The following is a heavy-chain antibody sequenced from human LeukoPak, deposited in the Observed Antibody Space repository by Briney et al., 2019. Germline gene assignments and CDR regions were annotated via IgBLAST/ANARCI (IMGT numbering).Heavy chain of an antibody. CDR3: ARGTYYDFWSGYYNRVYYFDY. V-gene: IGHV4-34*01. CDR2: INHSGST. Sequence: SETLSLTCAVYGGSFSGYYWSWIRQPPGKGLEWIGEINHSGSTNYNPSLKSRVTISVDTSKNQLSLKLSSVTAADTAVYYCARGTYYDFWSGYYNRVYYFDYWGQGTLVTVSS. CDR1: GGSFSGYY. D-gene: IGHD3-3*01. J-gene: IGHJ4*02.